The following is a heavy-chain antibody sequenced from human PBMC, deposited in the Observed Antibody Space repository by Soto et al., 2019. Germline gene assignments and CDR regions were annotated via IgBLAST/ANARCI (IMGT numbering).Heavy chain of an antibody. D-gene: IGHD1-1*01. CDR3: ARDRLRYNWNDFPYYYYGVDV. V-gene: IGHV3-30-3*01. CDR1: GFTFSSYA. Sequence: QVQLVESGGGVVQPGRSLRLSCAASGFTFSSYAMHWVRQAPGKGLEWVAVISYDGSNKYYADSVKGRFTISRDNSKNTLDLQMNSLRAEDTAVYYCARDRLRYNWNDFPYYYYGVDVWGQGTTVTVSS. J-gene: IGHJ6*02. CDR2: ISYDGSNK.